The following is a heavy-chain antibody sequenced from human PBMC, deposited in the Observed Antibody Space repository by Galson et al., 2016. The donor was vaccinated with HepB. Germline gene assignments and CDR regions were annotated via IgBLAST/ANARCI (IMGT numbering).Heavy chain of an antibody. J-gene: IGHJ4*02. CDR1: GFTFKDYT. V-gene: IGHV3-43*01. CDR3: ARGPFRFGELSCDH. D-gene: IGHD3-10*01. CDR2: ISWDGVST. Sequence: SLRLSCAASGFTFKDYTIHWVRQAPGKGLEWVALISWDGVSTYYADSVKGRFTISRDNSKNSLYLQMNSLRTEDTALYYCARGPFRFGELSCDHWGQGTPVTVSS.